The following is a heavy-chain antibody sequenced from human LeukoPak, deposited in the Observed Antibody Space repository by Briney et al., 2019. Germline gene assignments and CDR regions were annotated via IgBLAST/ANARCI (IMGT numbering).Heavy chain of an antibody. CDR3: ARHYCSSTSCYYNY. D-gene: IGHD2-2*01. V-gene: IGHV1-2*06. CDR2: INPYSGDT. Sequence: ASVKVSCKASGYTFTGYHIHWVRQAPGQGLEWMGRINPYSGDTNFAQKFQGRDTMTRDTSITTAYMDLSSLTPDDTAVYFCARHYCSSTSCYYNYWGQGTLVTVSS. J-gene: IGHJ4*02. CDR1: GYTFTGYH.